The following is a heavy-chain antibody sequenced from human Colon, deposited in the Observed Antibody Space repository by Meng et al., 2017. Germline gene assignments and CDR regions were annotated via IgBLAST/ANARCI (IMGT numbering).Heavy chain of an antibody. V-gene: IGHV1-2*02. CDR1: GYTFTDYF. J-gene: IGHJ4*02. CDR2: INPKSGYT. Sequence: ASVKVSCKASGYTFTDYFLQWVRQAPGQGPEWMGWINPKSGYTNYAQTFQGRVTMTRDTSNSTAYMELSSLTSDDTAVYYCAKTLYPYFAGGNPFHSWGQGSLVTVSS. CDR3: AKTLYPYFAGGNPFHS. D-gene: IGHD4-23*01.